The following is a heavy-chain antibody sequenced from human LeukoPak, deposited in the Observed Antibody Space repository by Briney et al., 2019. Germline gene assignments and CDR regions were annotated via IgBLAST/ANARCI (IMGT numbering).Heavy chain of an antibody. J-gene: IGHJ6*02. CDR3: ARDSNYDMDV. CDR2: INRDGSGT. Sequence: GGSLRLSCAASGFTFSTYWMHWVRQASGKGLVWVSRINRDGSGTSYVDSVKGRFTISRDNAKNTVYLQMNSLRAEDTAVYYCARDSNYDMDVWGQGTTVTVSS. V-gene: IGHV3-74*01. CDR1: GFTFSTYW.